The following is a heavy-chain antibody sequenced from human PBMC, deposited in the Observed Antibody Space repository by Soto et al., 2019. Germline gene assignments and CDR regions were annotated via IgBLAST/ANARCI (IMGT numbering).Heavy chain of an antibody. V-gene: IGHV1-24*01. CDR1: GSTLTELS. CDR2: FDPEDGET. D-gene: IGHD6-13*01. Sequence: ASVKVSCKVSGSTLTELSMHWVRQAPGKGLEWMGGFDPEDGETIYAQKFQGRVTMTEDTSTDTAYMELSSLRSEDTAVYYCAATEYSSSWYAGNWFDPWGQGTLVTVSS. CDR3: AATEYSSSWYAGNWFDP. J-gene: IGHJ5*02.